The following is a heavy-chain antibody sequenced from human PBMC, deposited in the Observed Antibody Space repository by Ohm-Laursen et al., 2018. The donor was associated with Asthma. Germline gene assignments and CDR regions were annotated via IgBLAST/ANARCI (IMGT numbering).Heavy chain of an antibody. CDR1: GYSFTSYW. Sequence: ESLRISCKGSGYSFTSYWIGWVRQMPGKGLEWMGIIYPGDSNTRYSPSFQGQVTISADKSISTAFLQWSSLKASDSAIYYCARHDAVVGGTPFPDYWGQGTLVTVSS. V-gene: IGHV5-51*01. D-gene: IGHD1-26*01. J-gene: IGHJ4*02. CDR2: IYPGDSNT. CDR3: ARHDAVVGGTPFPDY.